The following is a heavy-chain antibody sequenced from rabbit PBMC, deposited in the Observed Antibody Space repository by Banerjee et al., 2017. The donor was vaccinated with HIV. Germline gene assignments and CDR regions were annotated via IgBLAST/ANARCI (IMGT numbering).Heavy chain of an antibody. V-gene: IGHV1S40*01. CDR2: IDTGSSGST. CDR1: GFSLSSYW. CDR3: ARNTGSGYTLAL. Sequence: QSLEESGGDLVKPGASLTLTCTASGFSLSSYWMYWVRQAPGKGLEWIGYIDTGSSGSTYYATWAKGRFTISKTSSTTVTLQMTSLTIADTATYFCARNTGSGYTLALWGPGTLVTVS. D-gene: IGHD8-1*01. J-gene: IGHJ4*01.